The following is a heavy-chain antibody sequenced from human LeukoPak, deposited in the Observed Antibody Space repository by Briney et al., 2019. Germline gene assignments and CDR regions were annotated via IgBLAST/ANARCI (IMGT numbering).Heavy chain of an antibody. D-gene: IGHD4-23*01. CDR3: AKGLTTVVTEF. V-gene: IGHV3-48*01. CDR1: GFTFSSYS. CDR2: ISSSGSTI. J-gene: IGHJ4*02. Sequence: GGSLRLSCAASGFTFSSYSMNWVRQAPGKGLEWVSYISSSGSTIYYADSVKGRFTISRDNAKNSLYLQMNSLRAKDTAVYYCAKGLTTVVTEFWGQGTLVTVSS.